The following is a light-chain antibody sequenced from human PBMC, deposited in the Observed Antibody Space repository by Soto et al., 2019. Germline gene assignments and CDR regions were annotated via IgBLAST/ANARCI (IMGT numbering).Light chain of an antibody. Sequence: DIQMTQSPASLAASVVDRVRITFRASQFINFYLNWYQQKPGKAPKLLIYGASSLLSGVPSRFSGSGSGTDFTLTIDSLQVEDFATYYCQQSHSTPPTFSQGTRLEIK. CDR2: GAS. J-gene: IGKJ5*01. V-gene: IGKV1-39*01. CDR1: QFINFY. CDR3: QQSHSTPPT.